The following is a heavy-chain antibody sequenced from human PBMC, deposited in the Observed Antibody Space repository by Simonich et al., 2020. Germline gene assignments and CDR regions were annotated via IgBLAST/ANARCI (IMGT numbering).Heavy chain of an antibody. CDR2: NNPNSGGT. V-gene: IGHV1-2*02. J-gene: IGHJ1*01. CDR3: ARSHIAAAGTGYFQH. Sequence: QVQLVQSGAEVKKPGASVKVSCKASGYTFTGYYMHWVRQATGQGLEGMGWNNPNSGGTNYAQKFQGRVTMTRDTSISTAYMELSRLRSDDTAVYYCARSHIAAAGTGYFQHWGQGTLVTVSS. D-gene: IGHD6-13*01. CDR1: GYTFTGYY.